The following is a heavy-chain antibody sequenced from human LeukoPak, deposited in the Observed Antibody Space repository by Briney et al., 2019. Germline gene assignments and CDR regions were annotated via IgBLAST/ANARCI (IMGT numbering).Heavy chain of an antibody. V-gene: IGHV3-23*01. CDR3: AKPGYYDSSGPFDY. Sequence: GGSLRLSCAASGFTFTTHAMSWVRQAPGKGLEWVSAISGSGGSTYYADSVKGRFTISRDNSKNTLYLQMNSLRAEDTAVYYCAKPGYYDSSGPFDYWGQGTLVTVSS. CDR1: GFTFTTHA. D-gene: IGHD3-22*01. J-gene: IGHJ4*02. CDR2: ISGSGGST.